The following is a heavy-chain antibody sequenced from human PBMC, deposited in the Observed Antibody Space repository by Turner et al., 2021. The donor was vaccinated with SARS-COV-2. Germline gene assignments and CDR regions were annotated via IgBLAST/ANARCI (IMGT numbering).Heavy chain of an antibody. J-gene: IGHJ3*02. Sequence: QVQLVESGGGVVQPGRSLRLSCAASGFTFSSYTMYWVRQAPGKGLEWVALISYAGNIKQYADSVKGRLTISRDNSKNTVYLQMNSLGAEDTAVYYCASATRGGTYYYSAFDIWDQGTMVTVSS. CDR1: GFTFSSYT. V-gene: IGHV3-30*04. D-gene: IGHD1-26*01. CDR3: ASATRGGTYYYSAFDI. CDR2: ISYAGNIK.